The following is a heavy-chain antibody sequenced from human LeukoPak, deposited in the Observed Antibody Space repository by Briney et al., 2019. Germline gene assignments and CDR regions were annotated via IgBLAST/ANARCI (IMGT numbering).Heavy chain of an antibody. V-gene: IGHV3-11*04. D-gene: IGHD3-22*01. Sequence: GGSLRLSCVGAGFPFSDFHMSWIRQAPGKGLEWVSYITSGGGFKYYADSVKGRFSISSDDSKNSVFLQMNSLRVEDTAVYYCARVRPGSSGSYYRTSWGQGTLVTVSS. CDR1: GFPFSDFH. J-gene: IGHJ4*02. CDR3: ARVRPGSSGSYYRTS. CDR2: ITSGGGFK.